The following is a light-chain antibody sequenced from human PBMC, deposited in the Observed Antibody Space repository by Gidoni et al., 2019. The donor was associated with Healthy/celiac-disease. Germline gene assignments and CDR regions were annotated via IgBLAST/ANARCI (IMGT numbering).Light chain of an antibody. V-gene: IGKV3-11*01. J-gene: IGKJ4*01. CDR3: QQRSNWPFT. CDR2: DAS. CDR1: QSVSSY. Sequence: IVLTQSPATLSLSPGERATLSCRASQSVSSYLAWYQQKPGQAPRLLIYDASNRATGLPARVSGSGSGTDFTLTISSLEPEEFAVYYGQQRSNWPFTFGGGTKVEIK.